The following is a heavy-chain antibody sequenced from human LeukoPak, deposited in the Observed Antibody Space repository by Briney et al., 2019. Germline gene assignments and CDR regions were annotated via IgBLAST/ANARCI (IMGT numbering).Heavy chain of an antibody. V-gene: IGHV1-18*01. D-gene: IGHD4-17*01. J-gene: IGHJ4*02. CDR1: GYTSNTYG. CDR2: ISTYNGHT. Sequence: GASVKVSCKAFGYTSNTYGISCVRQAPGQGLEYMGWISTYNGHTNYAQKFQDRVTMTAETSTNTGYMELRSLRSDDTAVYYCATGDPYSFDYWGQGTLVTVAS. CDR3: ATGDPYSFDY.